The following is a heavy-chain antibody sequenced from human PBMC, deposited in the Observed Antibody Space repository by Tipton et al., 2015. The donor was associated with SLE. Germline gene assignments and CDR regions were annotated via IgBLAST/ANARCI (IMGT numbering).Heavy chain of an antibody. J-gene: IGHJ6*02. CDR2: IYYSGST. CDR3: ARDGLELRWSNYYGMDV. CDR1: GGSISSGGYY. Sequence: TLSLTCTVSGGSISSGGYYWSWIRQHPGKGLEWIGYIYYSGSTYYNPSLKSRVTISVDTSKNQFSLKLSSVTAADTAVYYCARDGLELRWSNYYGMDVWGQGTTVTVSS. D-gene: IGHD4-23*01. V-gene: IGHV4-31*03.